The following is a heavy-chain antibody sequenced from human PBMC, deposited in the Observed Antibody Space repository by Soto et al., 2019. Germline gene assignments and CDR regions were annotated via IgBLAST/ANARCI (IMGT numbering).Heavy chain of an antibody. Sequence: GESLKISCKGSGYSFTSYWIGWVRQMPGKGLEWMGIIYPGDSDTRYSPSFQGQVTISADKSISTAYLQWSSLKASDTAMYYCARRRHSSGWFYYFDYWGQGXLVTVYS. CDR1: GYSFTSYW. J-gene: IGHJ4*02. CDR2: IYPGDSDT. V-gene: IGHV5-51*01. D-gene: IGHD6-19*01. CDR3: ARRRHSSGWFYYFDY.